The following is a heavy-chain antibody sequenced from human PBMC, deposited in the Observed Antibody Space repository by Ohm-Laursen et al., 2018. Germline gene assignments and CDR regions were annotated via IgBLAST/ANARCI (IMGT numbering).Heavy chain of an antibody. J-gene: IGHJ1*01. CDR3: AKAPIAVANEAEYFQH. D-gene: IGHD6-19*01. Sequence: SLRLSCAASGFTFSNYWMTWVRQAPGKGLEWVAVISYDGSNKYYADSVKGRFTISRDNSKNTLYLQMNSLRAEDTAVYYCAKAPIAVANEAEYFQHWGQGTLVTVSS. CDR1: GFTFSNYW. V-gene: IGHV3-30*18. CDR2: ISYDGSNK.